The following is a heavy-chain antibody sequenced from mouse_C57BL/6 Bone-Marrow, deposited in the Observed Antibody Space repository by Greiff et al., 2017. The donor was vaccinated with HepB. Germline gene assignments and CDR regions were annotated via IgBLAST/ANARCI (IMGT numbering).Heavy chain of an antibody. CDR3: ARPGIYYGNYGYFDY. V-gene: IGHV1-80*01. J-gene: IGHJ2*01. CDR2: IYPGDGDT. D-gene: IGHD2-1*01. Sequence: VQLQQSGAELVKPGASVKISCKASGYAFSSYWMNWVKQRPGKGLEWIGQIYPGDGDTNYNGKFKGKATLTADKSSSTAYMQLSSLTSEDSAVYFCARPGIYYGNYGYFDYWGQGTTLTVSS. CDR1: GYAFSSYW.